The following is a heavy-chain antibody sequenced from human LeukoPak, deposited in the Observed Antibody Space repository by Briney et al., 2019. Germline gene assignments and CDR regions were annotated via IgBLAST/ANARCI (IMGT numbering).Heavy chain of an antibody. V-gene: IGHV4-59*01. CDR2: IYYSGST. J-gene: IGHJ4*02. CDR3: ASLASSGSYYNEDGLVY. Sequence: PSETLSLTCTVSGGSISSYYWSWIRQPPGKGLEWTGYIYYSGSTNYNPSLKSRVTISVDTSKNQFSLKLSSVTAADTAVYYCASLASSGSYYNEDGLVYWGQGTLVTVSS. CDR1: GGSISSYY. D-gene: IGHD3-10*01.